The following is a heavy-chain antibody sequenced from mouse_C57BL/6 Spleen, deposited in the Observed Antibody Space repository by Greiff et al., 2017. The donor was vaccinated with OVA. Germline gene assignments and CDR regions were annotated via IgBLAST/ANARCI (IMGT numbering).Heavy chain of an antibody. CDR1: GYTFTSYW. CDR3: ARGGIRTGYFDV. CDR2: IDPSDSYT. Sequence: QVQLQQPGAELVMPGASVKLPCKASGYTFTSYWMHWVKQRPGQGLEWIGEIDPSDSYTNYNQKFKGKSTLTVDKSSSTAYMQLSSLTSEDSAVYYCARGGIRTGYFDVWGTGTTVTVSS. J-gene: IGHJ1*03. V-gene: IGHV1-69*01.